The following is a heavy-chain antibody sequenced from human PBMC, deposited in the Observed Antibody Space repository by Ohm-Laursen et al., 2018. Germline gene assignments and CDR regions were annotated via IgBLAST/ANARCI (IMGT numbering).Heavy chain of an antibody. D-gene: IGHD3-9*01. CDR3: ARHGTNVLRYFYDWFDP. CDR1: GGSISSYY. V-gene: IGHV4-59*08. CDR2: IYYSGST. Sequence: SETLSLTCTVSGGSISSYYWSWIRQPPGKGLEWIGYIYYSGSTNYNPSLKSRVTISVDTSKNQFSLKLSSVTAADTAVYYCARHGTNVLRYFYDWFDPWGQGTLVTVSS. J-gene: IGHJ5*02.